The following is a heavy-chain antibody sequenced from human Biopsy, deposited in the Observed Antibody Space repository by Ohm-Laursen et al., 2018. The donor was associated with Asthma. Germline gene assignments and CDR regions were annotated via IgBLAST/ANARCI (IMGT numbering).Heavy chain of an antibody. J-gene: IGHJ4*02. CDR1: GGSMSSSSYY. D-gene: IGHD7-27*01. CDR2: ISYTGSA. Sequence: SETLSLTWTVSGGSMSSSSYYWGWIRQPPGKGLEWMGSISYTGSAYHNPSLKSRVTISVDTSKNHFSLKLSSVTAADTAVYYCARHWDWGSFFDYWGQGTPVTASS. V-gene: IGHV4-39*01. CDR3: ARHWDWGSFFDY.